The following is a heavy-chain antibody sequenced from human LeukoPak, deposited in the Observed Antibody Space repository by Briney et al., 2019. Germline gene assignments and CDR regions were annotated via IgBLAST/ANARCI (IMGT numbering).Heavy chain of an antibody. V-gene: IGHV1-2*02. CDR3: AGELYYDSSGYGLIGY. CDR1: GYTFTGYY. CDR2: INPNSGGT. Sequence: ASVKVSCKASGYTFTGYYMHWVRQAPGQGLEWMGWINPNSGGTNYAQKFQGRVTMTRDTSISTAYMELSRLRSDDTAVYYCAGELYYDSSGYGLIGYWGQGTLVTVSS. D-gene: IGHD3-22*01. J-gene: IGHJ4*02.